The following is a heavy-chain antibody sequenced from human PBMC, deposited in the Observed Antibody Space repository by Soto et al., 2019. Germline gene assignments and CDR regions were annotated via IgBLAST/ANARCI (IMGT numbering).Heavy chain of an antibody. J-gene: IGHJ3*02. Sequence: SETLSLTCIVSGGSISSGDYYWSWIRQPPGKGLEWIGYIYYSGSTYYNPSLKSRVTISVDTSKNQFSLKLSSVTAADTAVYYCARARGWGAARLPPSAFEIWGQGTMVTVSS. CDR1: GGSISSGDYY. CDR3: ARARGWGAARLPPSAFEI. D-gene: IGHD6-6*01. V-gene: IGHV4-30-4*01. CDR2: IYYSGST.